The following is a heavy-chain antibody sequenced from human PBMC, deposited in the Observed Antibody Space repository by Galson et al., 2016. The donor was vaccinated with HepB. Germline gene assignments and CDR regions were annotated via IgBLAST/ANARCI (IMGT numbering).Heavy chain of an antibody. V-gene: IGHV3-66*04. CDR2: IYSGGST. CDR3: ARQRGGSADYYYYYGMDV. D-gene: IGHD2-15*01. Sequence: SLRLSCAASGFIVTGYSLTWVRQAPGKGLEWVSVIYSGGSTYYADSVEGRFTISRDNSKSTLYLQMNSLRAEDTAVYYCARQRGGSADYYYYYGMDVWGQGTTVTVSS. J-gene: IGHJ6*02. CDR1: GFIVTGYS.